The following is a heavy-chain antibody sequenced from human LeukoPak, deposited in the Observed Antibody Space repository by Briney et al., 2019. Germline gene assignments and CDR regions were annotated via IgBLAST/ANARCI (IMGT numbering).Heavy chain of an antibody. CDR2: INAGNGNT. J-gene: IGHJ4*02. D-gene: IGHD4-17*01. CDR3: ARSYGDYSHFDY. CDR1: GYTFTNYA. V-gene: IGHV1-3*01. Sequence: ASVKVSCKASGYTFTNYAIHWVRQAPGQRLEWMGWINAGNGNTKYSQKLQGRVIITRDTSASTAYMELSSLRSEDTAMYYCARSYGDYSHFDYWGQGTLVTVSS.